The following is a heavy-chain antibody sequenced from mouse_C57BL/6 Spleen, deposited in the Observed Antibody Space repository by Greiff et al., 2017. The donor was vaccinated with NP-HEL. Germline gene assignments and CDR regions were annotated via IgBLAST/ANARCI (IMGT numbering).Heavy chain of an antibody. CDR1: GYTFTSYW. V-gene: IGHV1-61*01. CDR3: AREGNYGYDVYAMDY. CDR2: IYPSDSET. Sequence: QVQLQQPGAELVRPGSSVKLSCKASGYTFTSYWMDWVKQRPGQGLEWIGNIYPSDSETTYNQKFKDKATLTVDKSSSTAYMQLSSLTSEDSAVYYCAREGNYGYDVYAMDYWGQGTSVTVSS. J-gene: IGHJ4*01. D-gene: IGHD2-2*01.